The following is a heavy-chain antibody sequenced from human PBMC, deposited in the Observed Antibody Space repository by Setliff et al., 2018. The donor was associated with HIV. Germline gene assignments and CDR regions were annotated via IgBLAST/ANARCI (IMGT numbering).Heavy chain of an antibody. CDR2: IYYSGST. Sequence: SETLSLTCTVSGGSISSGSYYWSWIRQHPGKGLEWIGFIYYSGSTYYNPSLKSRVSISVDTSKNQFSLKLSSVTAADTAVYYCARLCIAAAGTRSIPWYFDLWGRGTLVTVSS. J-gene: IGHJ2*01. CDR1: GGSISSGSYY. D-gene: IGHD6-13*01. V-gene: IGHV4-31*03. CDR3: ARLCIAAAGTRSIPWYFDL.